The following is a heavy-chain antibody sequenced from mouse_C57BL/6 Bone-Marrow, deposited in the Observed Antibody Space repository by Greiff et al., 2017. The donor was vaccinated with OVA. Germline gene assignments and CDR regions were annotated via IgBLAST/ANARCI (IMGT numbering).Heavy chain of an antibody. CDR1: GFSLTSSG. J-gene: IGHJ3*01. CDR2: IWRGGCT. Sequence: QVQLQQSGPGLVQPSQSLSITCTVSGFSLTSSGVHWVRQSPGKGLAWLGLIWRGGCTAYHAAFISRLSISKDNSKSQVFFKMISLQADDTAIYYCARNYYGSSSAWFAYWGQGTLVTGSA. CDR3: ARNYYGSSSAWFAY. V-gene: IGHV2-2*01. D-gene: IGHD1-1*01.